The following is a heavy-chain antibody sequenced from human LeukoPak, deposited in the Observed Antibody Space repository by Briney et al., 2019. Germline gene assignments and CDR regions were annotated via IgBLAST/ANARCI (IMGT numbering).Heavy chain of an antibody. CDR1: GYTFTSYY. Sequence: ASVKVSCKASGYTFTSYYMHWVRQAPGQGLEWMGIINPSGGSTSYAQKFQGRVTMTRDTSTSTVYMVLSSLRSEDTAVYYCARDLVLWFGELLPQRDAFDIWGQGTMVTVSS. CDR3: ARDLVLWFGELLPQRDAFDI. D-gene: IGHD3-10*01. V-gene: IGHV1-46*01. CDR2: INPSGGST. J-gene: IGHJ3*02.